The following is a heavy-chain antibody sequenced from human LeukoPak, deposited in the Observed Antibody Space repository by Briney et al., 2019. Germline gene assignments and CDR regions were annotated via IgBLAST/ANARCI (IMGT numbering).Heavy chain of an antibody. D-gene: IGHD1-26*01. CDR3: ARWEDGGY. CDR2: IYYSGST. Sequence: SETLSLTCIVSGYSISSGYYWGWIRQPPGKGLEWIGSIYYSGSTYYNPSLKSRVTISVDTSKNQFSLKLSSVTAADTAVYYCARWEDGGYWGQGTLVTVSS. CDR1: GYSISSGYY. J-gene: IGHJ4*02. V-gene: IGHV4-38-2*02.